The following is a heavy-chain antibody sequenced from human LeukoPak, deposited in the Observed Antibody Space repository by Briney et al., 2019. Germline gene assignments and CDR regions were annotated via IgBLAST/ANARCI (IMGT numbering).Heavy chain of an antibody. Sequence: GEPLKISCKGFGYDFTDYWIAWVRQRPGKGLEWMGNINPANSVITHSPSFRGQVTISVDNSVSTAYLQLTSLQASDTAIYYCARRYHYAWFGYWGQGSPVTVSS. CDR3: ARRYHYAWFGY. D-gene: IGHD3-16*01. J-gene: IGHJ4*02. CDR2: INPANSVI. V-gene: IGHV5-51*01. CDR1: GYDFTDYW.